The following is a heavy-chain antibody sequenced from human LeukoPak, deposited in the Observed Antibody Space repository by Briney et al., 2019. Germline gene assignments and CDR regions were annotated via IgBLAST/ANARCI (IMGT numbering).Heavy chain of an antibody. V-gene: IGHV4-39*07. Sequence: SETLSLTCTVSGGSISSSSYYWGWIRQPPGKGLEWIGSIYYSGSTYYNPSLKSRVTISVDTSKNQFSLKLSSVTAADTAVYYCARLVEMATIVDYWGQGTLVTVSS. CDR2: IYYSGST. CDR3: ARLVEMATIVDY. CDR1: GGSISSSSYY. D-gene: IGHD5-24*01. J-gene: IGHJ4*02.